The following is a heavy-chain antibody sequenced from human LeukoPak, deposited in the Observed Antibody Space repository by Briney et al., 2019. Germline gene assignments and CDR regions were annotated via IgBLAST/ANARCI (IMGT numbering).Heavy chain of an antibody. CDR2: IYYSGTV. J-gene: IGHJ4*02. V-gene: IGHV4-59*08. CDR3: ARLGSYFDY. Sequence: SETLSLTCTVSGDSLTSYYWSWIRQPPGKGLQWIGYIYYSGTVNYNPSLKSRVTTSVDTSKNQFSLNLSSVTAADTAVYYCARLGSYFDYWGQGTLVTVSS. CDR1: GDSLTSYY.